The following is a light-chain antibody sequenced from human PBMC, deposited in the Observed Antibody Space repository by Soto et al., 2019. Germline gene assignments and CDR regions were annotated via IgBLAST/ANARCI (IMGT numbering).Light chain of an antibody. V-gene: IGLV2-23*02. CDR1: SSDVGSYNL. Sequence: QSVLTQPASVSGSPGQSITISCTGTSSDVGSYNLVSWYQQHPGKAPKLMIYEVSKRPSGVSNRFSGSKSGNTASLTISGLPAEDEADYYCCSYAGSSFYVFGTGTKLTVL. CDR3: CSYAGSSFYV. J-gene: IGLJ1*01. CDR2: EVS.